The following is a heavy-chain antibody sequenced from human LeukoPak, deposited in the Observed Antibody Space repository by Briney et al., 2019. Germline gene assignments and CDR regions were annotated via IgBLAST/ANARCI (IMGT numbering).Heavy chain of an antibody. J-gene: IGHJ4*02. V-gene: IGHV2-5*01. CDR2: IYWNDDK. CDR1: GFSLSTSGVG. Sequence: SGPTLVNPPQTLTLTCTFSGFSLSTSGVGVGWIRQPPGKALEWLALIYWNDDKRYSPSLKSRLTITKDPSKNQVVLTMTNMDPVDTATYYCAHRIHCSSTSCPHSLFDYWGQGTLVTVSS. D-gene: IGHD2-2*01. CDR3: AHRIHCSSTSCPHSLFDY.